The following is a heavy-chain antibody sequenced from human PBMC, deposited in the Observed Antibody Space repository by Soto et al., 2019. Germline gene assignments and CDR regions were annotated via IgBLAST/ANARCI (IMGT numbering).Heavy chain of an antibody. J-gene: IGHJ4*02. CDR3: ARVGTKNDYGDYVSVDY. D-gene: IGHD4-17*01. CDR1: GFTFSSYW. Sequence: EVQLVESGGGLVQPGGSLRLSCAASGFTFSSYWMHWVRQAPGKGLVWVSRINSDGSSTSYADSVKGRFTISRDNAKNTLYLQMNSLRAEDTAVYYCARVGTKNDYGDYVSVDYWGQGTLVTVSS. CDR2: INSDGSST. V-gene: IGHV3-74*01.